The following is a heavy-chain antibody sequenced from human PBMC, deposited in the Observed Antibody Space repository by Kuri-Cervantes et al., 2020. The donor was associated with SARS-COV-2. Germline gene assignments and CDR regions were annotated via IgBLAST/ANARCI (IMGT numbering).Heavy chain of an antibody. D-gene: IGHD2-8*02. CDR2: VKTGSGNT. Sequence: ASVKVSCKASGYTFTGYYMHWVRQATGQRLEWMGMVKTGSGNTLYAQIFQGRITLTRDTSTSTVYMELSSLTSEDTAIYYCYCAPKEGFDSWGQGTLVTVSS. J-gene: IGHJ4*02. CDR1: GYTFTGYY. V-gene: IGHV1-8*02. CDR3: YCAPKEGFDS.